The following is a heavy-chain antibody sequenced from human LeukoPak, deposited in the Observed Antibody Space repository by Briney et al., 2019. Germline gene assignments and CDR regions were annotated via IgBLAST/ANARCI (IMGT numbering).Heavy chain of an antibody. J-gene: IGHJ4*02. D-gene: IGHD3-22*01. CDR3: AKYFDSSGFFAY. V-gene: IGHV3-23*01. CDR2: ISSHGVDT. Sequence: GGSLRLSCAASEFTFSNYAMTWVRQAPGKGLEWVSTISSHGVDTYYADSVKGRFTISRDNSKNTLYLQMNSLRTEDTAVYYCAKYFDSSGFFAYWGQGTLVTVSS. CDR1: EFTFSNYA.